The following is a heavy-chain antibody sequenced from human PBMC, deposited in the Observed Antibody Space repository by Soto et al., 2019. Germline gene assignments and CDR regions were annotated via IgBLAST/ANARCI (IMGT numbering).Heavy chain of an antibody. V-gene: IGHV6-1*01. CDR1: GDILCSNSAA. D-gene: IGHD5-18*01. J-gene: IGHJ5*02. Sequence: QTLSPTWAISGDILCSNSAAWNWIRQSPSRGLEWLGRTYYRSKWYNDYAVSVKSRITINPDTSKNQFSLQLNSVTPEDTAVYYCERERIWSYGYGRGFDPWGQGTLATVS. CDR2: TYYRSKWYN. CDR3: ERERIWSYGYGRGFDP.